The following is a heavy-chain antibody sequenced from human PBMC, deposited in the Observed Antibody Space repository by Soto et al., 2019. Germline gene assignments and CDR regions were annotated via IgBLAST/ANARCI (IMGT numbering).Heavy chain of an antibody. CDR1: GGFLSSGGYY. D-gene: IGHD6-13*01. Sequence: SETLSLTCTVSGGFLSSGGYYWSWIRQHPGKGFEWIGYIDYSGSTFSNPSLQSRVSISVDTSKSQFSLKLSSVTAADTAVYYCARDRGGIPDYWGQGTLVTVSS. J-gene: IGHJ4*02. CDR3: ARDRGGIPDY. V-gene: IGHV4-31*03. CDR2: IDYSGST.